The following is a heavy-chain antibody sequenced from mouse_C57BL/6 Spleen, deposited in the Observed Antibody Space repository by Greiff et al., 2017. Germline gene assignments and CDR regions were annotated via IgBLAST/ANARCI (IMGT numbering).Heavy chain of an antibody. Sequence: LQESGPELVKPGASVKISCKASGYAFSSSWMNWVKQRPGKGLEWIGRIYPGDGDTNYNGKFKGKATLTADKSSSTAYMQLSSLTSEDSAVYFCANYGSEAMDYWGQGTSVTVSS. J-gene: IGHJ4*01. CDR1: GYAFSSSW. CDR3: ANYGSEAMDY. CDR2: IYPGDGDT. D-gene: IGHD1-1*01. V-gene: IGHV1-82*01.